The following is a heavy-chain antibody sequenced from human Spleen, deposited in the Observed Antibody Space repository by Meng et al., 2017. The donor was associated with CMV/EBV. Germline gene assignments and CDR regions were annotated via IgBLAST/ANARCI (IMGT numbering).Heavy chain of an antibody. CDR1: GFTFSSYA. D-gene: IGHD1-26*01. V-gene: IGHV3-23*01. CDR3: ARKGDSWSYYGVDY. Sequence: GESLKISCAASGFTFSSYAMSWVRQAPGKGLEWVSAISNTGTSTYYADSLKGRFTISRDNSKNTLYLQMNSLRAGDTAVYYCARKGDSWSYYGVDYWGQGTLVTVSS. CDR2: ISNTGTST. J-gene: IGHJ4*02.